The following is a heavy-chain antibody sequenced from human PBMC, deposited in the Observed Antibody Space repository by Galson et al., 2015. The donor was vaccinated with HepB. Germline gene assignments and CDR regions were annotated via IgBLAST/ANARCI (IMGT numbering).Heavy chain of an antibody. CDR3: ARLASEYGSGIFDWFDP. J-gene: IGHJ5*02. CDR2: IYYSGST. D-gene: IGHD3-10*01. V-gene: IGHV4-39*01. CDR1: GGSISSSSYY. Sequence: SETLSLTCTVSGGSISSSSYYWGWIRQPPGKGLEWIGSIYYSGSTYYNPSLKSRVTISVDTSKNQFSLKLSPVTAADTAVYYCARLASEYGSGIFDWFDPWGQGTLVTVSS.